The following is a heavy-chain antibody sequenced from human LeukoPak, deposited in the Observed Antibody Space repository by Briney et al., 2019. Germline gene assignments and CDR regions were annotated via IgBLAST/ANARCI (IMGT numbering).Heavy chain of an antibody. Sequence: GGSLRLSCAASGFTFSSYAMHWVRQAPGKGLEYVSAISSNGGSTYYASSVKGRFTISRDNSKNTLYLQMGSLRAEDMAAYYCARGSGSYSDYWGQGPRSPSPQ. J-gene: IGHJ4*03. CDR3: ARGSGSYSDY. CDR1: GFTFSSYA. D-gene: IGHD1-26*01. CDR2: ISSNGGST. V-gene: IGHV3-64*01.